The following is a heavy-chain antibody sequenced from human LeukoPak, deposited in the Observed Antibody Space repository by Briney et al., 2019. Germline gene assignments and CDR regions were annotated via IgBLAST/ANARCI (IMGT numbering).Heavy chain of an antibody. Sequence: ASVKVSCKASGYTFTSYGISWVRQAPGQGLEWMGWISAYNGNTNYAQKLQGRVTITTDESTSTAYMELSSLRSEDTAVYYCARILGGSYSIIDGGWFDPWGQGTLVTVSS. D-gene: IGHD3-16*01. CDR3: ARILGGSYSIIDGGWFDP. CDR1: GYTFTSYG. CDR2: ISAYNGNT. J-gene: IGHJ5*02. V-gene: IGHV1-18*01.